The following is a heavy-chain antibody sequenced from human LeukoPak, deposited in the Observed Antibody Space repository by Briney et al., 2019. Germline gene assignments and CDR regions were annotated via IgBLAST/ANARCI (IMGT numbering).Heavy chain of an antibody. J-gene: IGHJ4*02. Sequence: GGSLRLSCAASGFTFSSYAMSWVRQAPGRGLEWFSAISGGGGGTYHADSVKGQFTISRDNSKNTLYLQMNSLRAEDTAVYYCAKGIVGATRKINFFDYWGQGTLVTVSS. D-gene: IGHD1-26*01. CDR3: AKGIVGATRKINFFDY. CDR2: ISGGGGGT. V-gene: IGHV3-23*01. CDR1: GFTFSSYA.